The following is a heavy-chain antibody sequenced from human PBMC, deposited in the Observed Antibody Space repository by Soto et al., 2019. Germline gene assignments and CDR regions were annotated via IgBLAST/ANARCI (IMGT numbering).Heavy chain of an antibody. CDR3: AKYYYDSSGYYSDYYYGMDV. Sequence: SLRVSCKASGGTFSSYAISWVRQDPGQGLEWMGGIIPIFGTANYAQKFQGRVTITADESTSTAYMELSSLRSEDTAVYYCAKYYYDSSGYYSDYYYGMDVWGQGTTVTVSS. J-gene: IGHJ6*02. V-gene: IGHV1-69*13. D-gene: IGHD3-22*01. CDR2: IIPIFGTA. CDR1: GGTFSSYA.